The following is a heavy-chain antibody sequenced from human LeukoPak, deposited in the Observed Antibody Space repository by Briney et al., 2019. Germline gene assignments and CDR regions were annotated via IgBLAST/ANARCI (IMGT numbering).Heavy chain of an antibody. J-gene: IGHJ4*02. CDR3: ARAVLYCGGDCYSADYDY. Sequence: ASVKVSCKASGYTLTSYGINWMRQAPGQGLEWMGWISTQSGNTNYAQKVQGRLTLTTDRSTNTAYMELRSLRSDDTAVYYCARAVLYCGGDCYSADYDYWGQGTLVTVSS. CDR2: ISTQSGNT. CDR1: GYTLTSYG. V-gene: IGHV1-18*01. D-gene: IGHD2-21*02.